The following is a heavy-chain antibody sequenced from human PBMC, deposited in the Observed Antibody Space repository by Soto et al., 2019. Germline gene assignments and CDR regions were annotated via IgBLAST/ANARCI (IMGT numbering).Heavy chain of an antibody. J-gene: IGHJ6*02. CDR3: ARGILPSHYYGSGSYRSLYYYGMDV. CDR2: INHSGST. CDR1: GGSFSGYY. Sequence: SETLSLTCAVYGGSFSGYYWSWIRQPPGKGLEWIGEINHSGSTNYNPSLKSRVTISVDTSKNQFSLKLSSVTAADTAVYYCARGILPSHYYGSGSYRSLYYYGMDVWGQGTTVTVSS. V-gene: IGHV4-34*01. D-gene: IGHD3-10*01.